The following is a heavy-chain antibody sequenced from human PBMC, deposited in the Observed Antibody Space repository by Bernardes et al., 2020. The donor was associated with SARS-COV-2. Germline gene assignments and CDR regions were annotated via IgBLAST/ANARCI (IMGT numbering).Heavy chain of an antibody. Sequence: ASVKVSCKASGYTFTGYYMHWVRQAPGQGLEWMGWINPNSGGTNYAQKFQGRVTMTRDTSISTAYMELSSLRSDDTAVYYCARDRFFGVVSTNFDYWGQGTQVTVSS. CDR3: ARDRFFGVVSTNFDY. D-gene: IGHD3-3*01. CDR2: INPNSGGT. V-gene: IGHV1-2*02. CDR1: GYTFTGYY. J-gene: IGHJ4*02.